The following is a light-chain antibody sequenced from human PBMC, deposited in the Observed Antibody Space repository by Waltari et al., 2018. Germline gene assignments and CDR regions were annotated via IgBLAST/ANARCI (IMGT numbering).Light chain of an antibody. J-gene: IGLJ3*02. CDR1: SSDIGSTY. CDR3: AAWDDSLSGPV. CDR2: RSN. Sequence: QSVLTQPPSASGTPGQRVTISCSGRSSDIGSTYVYWSQQLPGTDPKLLIYRSNQPPSGVPDRFSGARSGTSAALAISGLRSEDEADYHCAAWDDSLSGPVFGGGTKLTVL. V-gene: IGLV1-47*01.